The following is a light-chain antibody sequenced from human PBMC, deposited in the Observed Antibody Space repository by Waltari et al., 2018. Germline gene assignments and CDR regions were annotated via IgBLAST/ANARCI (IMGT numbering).Light chain of an antibody. CDR1: SILVGNYNI. V-gene: IGLV2-23*02. J-gene: IGLJ1*01. CDR2: EVT. CDR3: CSYVGLGTYV. Sequence: QSALAQPASASGSPGHSFTTTCTVTSILVGNYNIVSWYQQRPGKAPRLLIYEVTKRAPGTSDRFSAAKSGNTASLSISGLQAQEDEADYYCCSYVGLGTYVFGTGTKVTV.